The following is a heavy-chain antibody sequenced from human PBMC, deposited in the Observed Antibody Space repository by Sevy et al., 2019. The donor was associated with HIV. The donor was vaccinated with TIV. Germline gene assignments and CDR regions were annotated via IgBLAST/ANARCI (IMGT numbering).Heavy chain of an antibody. CDR2: ISRSSSTI. Sequence: GGSLRLSCAASGFTFSSYSMNWVRQAPGKGLEWVSYISRSSSTIYYEDSVKGRFTISRDNAKNSLYLQMNSVRDEDTAVYYCARERKMYDSSGYYFHFDYWGQGTLVTVSS. CDR1: GFTFSSYS. V-gene: IGHV3-48*02. D-gene: IGHD3-22*01. J-gene: IGHJ4*02. CDR3: ARERKMYDSSGYYFHFDY.